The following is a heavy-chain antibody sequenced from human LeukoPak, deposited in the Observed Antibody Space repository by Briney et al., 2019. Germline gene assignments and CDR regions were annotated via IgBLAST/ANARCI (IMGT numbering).Heavy chain of an antibody. J-gene: IGHJ4*02. V-gene: IGHV3-30*18. CDR1: GFTFSSYG. CDR2: ISYDGSNK. Sequence: PGGSLRLSCAASGFTFSSYGMPWVRQAPGKGLEWVAVISYDGSNKYYADSVKGRFTISRDNSKNTLYLQMNSLRAEDTAVYYCAKTDVVATIPPYYFDYWGQGTLVTVSS. D-gene: IGHD5-12*01. CDR3: AKTDVVATIPPYYFDY.